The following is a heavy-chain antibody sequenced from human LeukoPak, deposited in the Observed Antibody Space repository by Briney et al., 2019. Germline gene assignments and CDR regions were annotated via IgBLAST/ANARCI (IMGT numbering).Heavy chain of an antibody. CDR3: ATGEGITMIVVVMNFDY. Sequence: KPGGSLRLSCAASGFTFSSYAMSWVRQAPGKGLEWVSAISGSDDTTYYADSVKGRFTISRDNSKSTLYLQMNSLRAEDTAVYYCATGEGITMIVVVMNFDYWGQGTLVTVSS. J-gene: IGHJ4*02. CDR1: GFTFSSYA. V-gene: IGHV3-23*01. D-gene: IGHD3-22*01. CDR2: ISGSDDTT.